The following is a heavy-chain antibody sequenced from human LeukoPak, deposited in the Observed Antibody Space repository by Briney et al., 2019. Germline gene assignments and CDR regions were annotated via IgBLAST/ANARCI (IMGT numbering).Heavy chain of an antibody. CDR3: ARGPKVAWWLRPFDY. CDR2: INHSGST. Sequence: SETLSLTCAVYGGSFSGYYWSRIRQPPGKGLEWIGEINHSGSTNYNPSLKSRVTISVDTSKNQFSLKLSSVTAADTAVYYCARGPKVAWWLRPFDYWGQGTLVTVSS. CDR1: GGSFSGYY. J-gene: IGHJ4*02. D-gene: IGHD5-12*01. V-gene: IGHV4-34*01.